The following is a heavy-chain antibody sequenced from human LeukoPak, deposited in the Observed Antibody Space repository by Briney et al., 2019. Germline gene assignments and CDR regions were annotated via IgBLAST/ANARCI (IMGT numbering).Heavy chain of an antibody. CDR2: ISYDGSNK. V-gene: IGHV3-30-3*01. CDR1: GFTFSSYA. Sequence: GGSLRLSCAASGFTFSSYAMHWVRQAPGEGLEWVAVISYDGSNKYYADSVKGRFTISRDNSKNTLYLQMNSLRAEDTAVYYCARDLGRVVVISYYFDYWGQGTLVTVSS. CDR3: ARDLGRVVVISYYFDY. J-gene: IGHJ4*02. D-gene: IGHD3-22*01.